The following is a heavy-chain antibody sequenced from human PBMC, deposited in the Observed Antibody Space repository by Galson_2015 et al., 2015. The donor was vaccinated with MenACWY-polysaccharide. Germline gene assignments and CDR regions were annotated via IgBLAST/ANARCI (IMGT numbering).Heavy chain of an antibody. V-gene: IGHV3-15*01. CDR3: TTIPGYSSSWYGGHY. D-gene: IGHD6-13*01. CDR1: GFTFSNAW. CDR2: IKSKNDGGTT. Sequence: SLRLSCAASGFTFSNAWMSWVRQAPGKGLEWVGRIKSKNDGGTTDYAAPVKGRFTISRDDSKNTLYLQMNSLKTEDTAVYYCTTIPGYSSSWYGGHYWGQGTLVTVSS. J-gene: IGHJ4*02.